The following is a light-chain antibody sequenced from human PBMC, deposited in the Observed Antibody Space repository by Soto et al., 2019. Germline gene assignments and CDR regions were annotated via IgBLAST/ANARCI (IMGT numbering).Light chain of an antibody. Sequence: DIQMTQSPSTLSASVGGRVTIACRASQSISSWLAWYQQKPGKAPKLLIYKASSLESGVPSRFSGSGSGTEFTLTISSLQPDDFATYYCQQYNSYPGTFGQGTKLEIK. J-gene: IGKJ2*01. V-gene: IGKV1-5*03. CDR1: QSISSW. CDR3: QQYNSYPGT. CDR2: KAS.